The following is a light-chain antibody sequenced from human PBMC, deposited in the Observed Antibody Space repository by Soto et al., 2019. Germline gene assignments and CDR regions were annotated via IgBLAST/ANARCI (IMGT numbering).Light chain of an antibody. V-gene: IGKV1-33*01. J-gene: IGKJ4*01. Sequence: DIPMTQSPSSLCASVGDRVTITCQASQDISNYLNWYQQKPGKAPKLLIYDASNLETGVPSRFSGSGSGTDFTFTISSLQPEDIATYYCQQYDHLTLTFGGGTKVEI. CDR1: QDISNY. CDR2: DAS. CDR3: QQYDHLTLT.